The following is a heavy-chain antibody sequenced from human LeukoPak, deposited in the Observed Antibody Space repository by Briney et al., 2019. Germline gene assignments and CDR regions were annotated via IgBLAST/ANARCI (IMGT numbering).Heavy chain of an antibody. CDR1: GFTFSAYN. CDR3: ARAPYDILTGYSGYFDF. Sequence: PGGSLRLSCAASGFTFSAYNMNWVRRTPGKGLEWVSSITTSSSYMFYADSVRGRFTISRDNAKNSLYLQMSSLRAEDTAVYYCARAPYDILTGYSGYFDFWGQGTQFTVSS. CDR2: ITTSSSYM. D-gene: IGHD3-9*01. V-gene: IGHV3-21*01. J-gene: IGHJ4*02.